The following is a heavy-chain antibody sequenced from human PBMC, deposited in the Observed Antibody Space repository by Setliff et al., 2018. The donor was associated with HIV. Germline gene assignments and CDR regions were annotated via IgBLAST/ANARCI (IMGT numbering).Heavy chain of an antibody. D-gene: IGHD3-16*01. CDR1: GGSLNSGLYA. J-gene: IGHJ5*02. CDR3: ARDSPNYYDSNSQGGIDP. CDR2: IFYRGDT. V-gene: IGHV4-31*02. Sequence: KPSETLSLTCSVSGGSLNSGLYAWSWIRQRPGKGLEWIGYIFYRGDTYYNPSLKSRVTISIATSKSQFSLTLTSVTAADTAVYYCARDSPNYYDSNSQGGIDPWSQGTQVTVS.